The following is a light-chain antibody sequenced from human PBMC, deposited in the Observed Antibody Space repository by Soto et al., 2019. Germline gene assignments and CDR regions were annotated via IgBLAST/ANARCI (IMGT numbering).Light chain of an antibody. CDR2: EVS. V-gene: IGLV2-14*01. J-gene: IGLJ1*01. Sequence: QPASVSGSPGQSITISCTGTSSDVGGYNYVSWYQQHPGKAPKLMICEVSNRPSGVSNRFSGSKSGNTASLTISGLQAEDEADYYCSSYTSSTSYVFGTGTKLTVL. CDR3: SSYTSSTSYV. CDR1: SSDVGGYNY.